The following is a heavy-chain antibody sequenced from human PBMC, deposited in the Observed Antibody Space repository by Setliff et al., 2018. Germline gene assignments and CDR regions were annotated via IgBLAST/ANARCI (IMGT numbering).Heavy chain of an antibody. J-gene: IGHJ4*02. CDR2: ISYDGSNK. Sequence: GGSLRLSCAASGFTFSSYAMHWVRQAPGKGLEWVAVISYDGSNKYYADSVKGRFTISRDNSKNTLYLQMNSLRAEDTAVYYCAKDCLEATMCYWGQGTLVTVSS. CDR3: AKDCLEATMCY. V-gene: IGHV3-30-3*01. CDR1: GFTFSSYA. D-gene: IGHD5-12*01.